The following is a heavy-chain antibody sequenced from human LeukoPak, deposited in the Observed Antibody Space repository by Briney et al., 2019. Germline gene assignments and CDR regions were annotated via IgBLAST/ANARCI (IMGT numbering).Heavy chain of an antibody. V-gene: IGHV3-74*01. J-gene: IGHJ6*03. CDR1: GFTFSSYW. D-gene: IGHD5-18*01. CDR2: INSDGSST. CDR3: AREVDTAMVLNYYYYMDV. Sequence: GGSLRLSCAASGFTFSSYWMHWVRQAPGKGLVWVSRINSDGSSTSYADSVKGRFTISRDNAKNTLYLQMNSLRAEDTAVYYCAREVDTAMVLNYYYYMDVWGKGTTVTVSS.